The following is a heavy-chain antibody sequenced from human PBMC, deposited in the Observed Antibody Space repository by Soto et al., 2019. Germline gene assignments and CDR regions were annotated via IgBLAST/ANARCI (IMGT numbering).Heavy chain of an antibody. V-gene: IGHV4-34*01. J-gene: IGHJ4*02. CDR3: AGREHSRGQFFTDY. CDR1: GGSFSGYY. Sequence: SETLSLTCAVYGGSFSGYYCNWIRQPPGKGLEWIGEIDHSGYTNYNPSLKSRVTISVDTSKNQFSLRLTSVTAADTAVYYCAGREHSRGQFFTDYWGQGILVTVSS. D-gene: IGHD3-3*01. CDR2: IDHSGYT.